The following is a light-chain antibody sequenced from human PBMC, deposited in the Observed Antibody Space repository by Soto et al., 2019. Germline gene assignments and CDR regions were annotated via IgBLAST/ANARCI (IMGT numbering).Light chain of an antibody. CDR1: QGISSH. Sequence: DIQLTQSPSFLSASVGDRVTVTCRASQGISSHLAWYQQKPGKAPNLLIYTASTLQSGVPSRFSGSGSGTEFTLTISSLQPEDFATYYCQQLNSYPLTFGGGTKVEIK. V-gene: IGKV1-9*01. J-gene: IGKJ4*01. CDR2: TAS. CDR3: QQLNSYPLT.